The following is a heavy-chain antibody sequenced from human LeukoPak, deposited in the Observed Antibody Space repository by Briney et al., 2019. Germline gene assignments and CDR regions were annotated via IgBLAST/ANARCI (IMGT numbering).Heavy chain of an antibody. J-gene: IGHJ4*02. Sequence: SQTLSLTCAISGDSVSSNSAAWNWIRQSPSRGLEWLGRTYYRTKWHNDYAVSVNSRITINPDTSKNQFSLQLNSVTPEDTAVYYCARSFDSSGVAFESWGQGTLVTVSS. CDR1: GDSVSSNSAA. V-gene: IGHV6-1*01. CDR3: ARSFDSSGVAFES. D-gene: IGHD3-22*01. CDR2: TYYRTKWHN.